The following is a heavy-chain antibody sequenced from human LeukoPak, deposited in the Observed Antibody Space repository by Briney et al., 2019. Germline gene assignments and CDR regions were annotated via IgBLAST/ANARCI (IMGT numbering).Heavy chain of an antibody. V-gene: IGHV3-48*01. Sequence: GGSLRLSCAASGFTFSSYSMNWVRQAPGKGLEWVSYISSSSSTIYYADSVKGRFTISRDNAKNSLYLQMNSLRAEATAVYYGAREDNTAMTAIAYWGQGTLVTVSS. CDR3: AREDNTAMTAIAY. CDR2: ISSSSSTI. CDR1: GFTFSSYS. J-gene: IGHJ4*02. D-gene: IGHD5-18*01.